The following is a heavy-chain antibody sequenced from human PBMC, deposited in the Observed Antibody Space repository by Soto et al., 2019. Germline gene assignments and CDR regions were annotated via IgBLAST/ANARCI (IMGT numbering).Heavy chain of an antibody. CDR1: GGSFSGYY. D-gene: IGHD3-9*01. J-gene: IGHJ6*03. CDR2: INHSGNT. Sequence: QVQLQQRGAGLLEPSETLSLTCAVYGGSFSGYYWSWIRQPPGKGLDWLGEINHSGNTNYNPSLKSRVTISVAKSKNQISLKLSSVTAADTAVYYCASQGLPYFDWSPTPLYYLDVWGKGATVTVS. V-gene: IGHV4-34*01. CDR3: ASQGLPYFDWSPTPLYYLDV.